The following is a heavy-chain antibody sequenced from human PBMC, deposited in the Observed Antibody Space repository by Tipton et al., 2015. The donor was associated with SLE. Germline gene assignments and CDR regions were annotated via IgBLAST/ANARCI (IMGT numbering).Heavy chain of an antibody. CDR2: INHSGST. CDR3: ARGPLWIFGLSA. CDR1: GGSFSGYY. V-gene: IGHV4-34*01. J-gene: IGHJ5*02. Sequence: GLVKPSETLSLTCAVYGGSFSGYYWSWIRQPPGKGLEWIGEINHSGSTNYNPSLKSRVTISVDTSKNQFSLKLSSVTAADTAVYYCARGPLWIFGLSAWGQGTLVTVSS. D-gene: IGHD3/OR15-3a*01.